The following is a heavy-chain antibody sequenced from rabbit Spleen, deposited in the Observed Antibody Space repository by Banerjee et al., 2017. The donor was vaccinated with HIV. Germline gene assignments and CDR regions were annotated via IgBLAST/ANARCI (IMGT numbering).Heavy chain of an antibody. Sequence: QEQLEESGGDMVKPGASLTLTCKASGFSFSSSDYICWVRQAPGKGLEWISCIAGSSSGFTYSATWATGRFTISKTSSTTVTLQMTSLTVADTATYFCARDTGTSFSSYGMDLWGPGTLVTVS. V-gene: IGHV1S45*01. CDR1: GFSFSSSDY. CDR3: ARDTGTSFSSYGMDL. J-gene: IGHJ6*01. CDR2: IAGSSSGFT. D-gene: IGHD7-1*01.